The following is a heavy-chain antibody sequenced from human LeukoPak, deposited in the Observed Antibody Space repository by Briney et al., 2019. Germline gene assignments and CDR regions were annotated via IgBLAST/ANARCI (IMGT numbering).Heavy chain of an antibody. CDR1: GFTFSDHY. J-gene: IGHJ6*03. Sequence: GGSLRLSCAASGFTFSDHYMKWLRQAPGKGLDWVSYISSSGTIIYYADSVKGRFTISRDNAKNSLYLQMNSLRAEDTAVYYCARELKIAAAGTEGYYYCYYMDVWGKGTTVTVSS. CDR3: ARELKIAAAGTEGYYYCYYMDV. CDR2: ISSSGTII. D-gene: IGHD6-13*01. V-gene: IGHV3-11*04.